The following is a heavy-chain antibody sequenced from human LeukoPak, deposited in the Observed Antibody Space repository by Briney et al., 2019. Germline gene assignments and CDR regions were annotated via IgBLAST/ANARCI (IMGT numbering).Heavy chain of an antibody. D-gene: IGHD5/OR15-5a*01. CDR1: GFTFSSYN. V-gene: IGHV3-48*02. Sequence: GGSLRLSCAASGFTFSSYNMNWVCQAPGKGLEWVSYISSSSSTIYYADSVKGRFTISRDNAKNSLYLQMNSLRDEDTAVYYCGLRIDYWGQGMLVTVSS. CDR3: GLRIDY. J-gene: IGHJ4*02. CDR2: ISSSSSTI.